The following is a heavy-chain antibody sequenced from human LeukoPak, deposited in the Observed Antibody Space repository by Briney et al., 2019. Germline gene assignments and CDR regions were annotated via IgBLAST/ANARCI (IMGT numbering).Heavy chain of an antibody. CDR1: GGSFSGYY. D-gene: IGHD4-17*01. Sequence: PSETLSLTCAVYGGSFSGYYWSWIRQPPGKGLEWIGEINHSGSTNYNPSLKSRVTISVDASKSQFSLKLTSVTAADTAVYYCARGRDGDYAPYHYYGMDAWGQGTTVTVSS. J-gene: IGHJ6*02. CDR2: INHSGST. V-gene: IGHV4-34*01. CDR3: ARGRDGDYAPYHYYGMDA.